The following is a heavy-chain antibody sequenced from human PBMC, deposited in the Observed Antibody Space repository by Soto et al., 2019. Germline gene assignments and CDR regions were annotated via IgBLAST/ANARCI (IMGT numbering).Heavy chain of an antibody. V-gene: IGHV3-23*01. J-gene: IGHJ4*02. CDR3: AKVGRQWLSQYYFDY. CDR2: ISGSGGST. D-gene: IGHD6-19*01. Sequence: EVQLLESGGGLVQPGGSLRLSCAASGFTFSSYAMSWVRQAPGTGLEWVSAISGSGGSTYYADSVKGRFTISRDNSKNTLYLQMNSLRAEDTAVYYCAKVGRQWLSQYYFDYWGQGTLVTVSS. CDR1: GFTFSSYA.